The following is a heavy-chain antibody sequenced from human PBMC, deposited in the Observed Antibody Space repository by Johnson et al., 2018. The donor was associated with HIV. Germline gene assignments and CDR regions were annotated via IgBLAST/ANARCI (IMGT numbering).Heavy chain of an antibody. CDR3: ARYPIRDDAFDI. CDR2: VNWNGGTT. J-gene: IGHJ3*02. CDR1: GFSLEDYG. Sequence: VQLVESGGGVVRPGGSLRLSCAASGFSLEDYGMNWVRQVPGKGLEWVSGVNWNGGTTGYADSVKGRCTMSRDNAKNFLYLEMNSLRGEDAAMYYCARYPIRDDAFDIWGQGTRVTVSS. V-gene: IGHV3-20*04.